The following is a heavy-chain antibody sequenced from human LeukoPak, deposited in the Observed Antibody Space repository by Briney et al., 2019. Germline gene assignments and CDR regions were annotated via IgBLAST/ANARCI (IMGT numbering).Heavy chain of an antibody. CDR2: IKQDGSEK. D-gene: IGHD6-6*01. CDR3: ARDLWSSSSDY. CDR1: GFTFSSYW. V-gene: IGHV3-7*01. J-gene: IGHJ4*02. Sequence: GGSLRPSXAASGFTFSSYWMSWGGQAPGKGREWVANIKQDGSEKYYVDSVKGRFTISRDNAKNSLYLQMNSLRAEDTAVYYCARDLWSSSSDYWGQGTLVTVSS.